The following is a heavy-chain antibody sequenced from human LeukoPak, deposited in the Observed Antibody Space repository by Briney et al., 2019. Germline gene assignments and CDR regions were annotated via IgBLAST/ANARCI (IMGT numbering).Heavy chain of an antibody. Sequence: PSETLSLTCTVSGGSLSSYYWSWIRQPPGEGLEWIGYIYYNGGTNYNPSLKSRVAISLDTYKTQFSLKLSSVTATDTAVYFCARHFTPAAAGTFDYWGQGTLVTVSS. CDR1: GGSLSSYY. J-gene: IGHJ4*02. V-gene: IGHV4-59*08. CDR3: ARHFTPAAAGTFDY. CDR2: IYYNGGT. D-gene: IGHD6-13*01.